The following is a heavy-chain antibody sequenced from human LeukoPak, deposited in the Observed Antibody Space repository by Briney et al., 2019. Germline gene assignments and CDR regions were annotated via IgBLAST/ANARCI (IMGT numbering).Heavy chain of an antibody. Sequence: SETLSLTCTVSGGSISSSNYYWGWIRQPPGKGLEWIGSIYYSGNTYYNPSLKSRVTISVDTSNNQFSLRLFSVTAADTAIYYCATEALDCSGGSCPIRFDPWGQGTLVTVSS. V-gene: IGHV4-39*07. J-gene: IGHJ5*02. CDR3: ATEALDCSGGSCPIRFDP. CDR1: GGSISSSNYY. CDR2: IYYSGNT. D-gene: IGHD2-15*01.